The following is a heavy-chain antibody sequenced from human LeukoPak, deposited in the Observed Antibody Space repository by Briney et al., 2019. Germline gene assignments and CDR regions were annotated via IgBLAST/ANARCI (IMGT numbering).Heavy chain of an antibody. J-gene: IGHJ4*02. CDR3: ARDSPSSSSWYLDY. Sequence: PGRSLRLSCAASGFTFSSYAMHWVRQAPGKGLEWVAVISYDGSNKYYADSVKGRFTISRDNSKNTLYLQMNSLRAEDTAVYYGARDSPSSSSWYLDYWGQGTLVTVSS. CDR1: GFTFSSYA. D-gene: IGHD6-13*01. V-gene: IGHV3-30-3*01. CDR2: ISYDGSNK.